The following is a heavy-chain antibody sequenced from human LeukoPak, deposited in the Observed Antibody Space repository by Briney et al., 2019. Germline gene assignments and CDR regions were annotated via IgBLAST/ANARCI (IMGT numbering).Heavy chain of an antibody. V-gene: IGHV4-39*01. CDR2: IYYSGST. CDR1: GGSISSSSYY. J-gene: IGHJ4*02. D-gene: IGHD6-19*01. CDR3: ARPGGGGRYSSGWYDY. Sequence: SETLSLTCTVSGGSISSSSYYWGWIRQPPGKGLEWIGSIYYSGSTYYNPSLKSRVTISVDTSKNQFPLKLSSVTAADTAVYYCARPGGGGRYSSGWYDYWGQGTLVTVSS.